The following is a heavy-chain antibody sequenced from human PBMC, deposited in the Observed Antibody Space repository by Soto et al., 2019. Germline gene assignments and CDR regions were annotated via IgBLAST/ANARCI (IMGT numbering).Heavy chain of an antibody. CDR1: GYSFTSYW. CDR2: IDPSDSYT. J-gene: IGHJ3*02. CDR3: ARQATMVRGAPNAFDI. D-gene: IGHD3-10*01. V-gene: IGHV5-10-1*01. Sequence: PGESLKISCKGSGYSFTSYWISWVRQMPGKGLEWMGRIDPSDSYTNYSPSFQGHVTISADKSISTAYLQWSSLKASDTAMYYCARQATMVRGAPNAFDIWGQGTMVTVSS.